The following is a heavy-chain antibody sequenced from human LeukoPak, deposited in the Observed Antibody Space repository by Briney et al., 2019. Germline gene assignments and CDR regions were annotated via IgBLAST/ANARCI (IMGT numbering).Heavy chain of an antibody. CDR2: IYYSGST. Sequence: SETLSLTCTVSGGSISSSSYYWGWIRQPPGKGLEWIGSIYYSGSTYYNPSLKSRVTISVDTSKNQFSLKLSSVTAADTAVYYCARGRYDGDYVWDDYWGQGTLVTVSS. CDR1: GGSISSSSYY. CDR3: ARGRYDGDYVWDDY. V-gene: IGHV4-39*07. J-gene: IGHJ4*02. D-gene: IGHD4-17*01.